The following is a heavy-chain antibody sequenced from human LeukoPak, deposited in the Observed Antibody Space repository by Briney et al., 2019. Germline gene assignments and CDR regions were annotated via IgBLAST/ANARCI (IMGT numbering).Heavy chain of an antibody. V-gene: IGHV3-21*01. CDR2: ISSSSSYI. D-gene: IGHD6-13*01. Sequence: GGSLRLSCAASGFTFSSYAMSWVRQAPGKGLEWVSSISSSSSYIYYADSVKGRFTISRDNAKNSLYLQMNSLRAEDTAVYYCASDSSSWRIPADYWGQGTLVTVSS. CDR1: GFTFSSYA. J-gene: IGHJ4*02. CDR3: ASDSSSWRIPADY.